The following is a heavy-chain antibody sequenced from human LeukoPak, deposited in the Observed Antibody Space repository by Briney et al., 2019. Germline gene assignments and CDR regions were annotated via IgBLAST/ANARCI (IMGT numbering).Heavy chain of an antibody. Sequence: GESLKISCKGSRFTFTSYWIGWVRQVPGKGLEWMGIIYPGDSDTRYSPPFQGQVTISADKSISTAYLQWSTLKASDTAMYYCARHSLGYYDSSGPLGAFEIWGQGTMVTVSS. CDR3: ARHSLGYYDSSGPLGAFEI. CDR2: IYPGDSDT. V-gene: IGHV5-51*01. D-gene: IGHD3-22*01. CDR1: RFTFTSYW. J-gene: IGHJ3*02.